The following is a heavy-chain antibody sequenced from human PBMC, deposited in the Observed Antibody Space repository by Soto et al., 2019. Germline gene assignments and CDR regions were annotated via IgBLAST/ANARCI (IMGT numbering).Heavy chain of an antibody. V-gene: IGHV4-34*01. J-gene: IGHJ5*02. Sequence: KQSQTLSLTCAVYGGSFSGYYWSWIRQPPGKGLAWIGEINHSGSTNYNPSLKSRVTISVDTSKNQFSLKLSSVTAADTAVYYCARDREVATITNWFDPWGQGTLVTVSS. D-gene: IGHD5-12*01. CDR2: INHSGST. CDR1: GGSFSGYY. CDR3: ARDREVATITNWFDP.